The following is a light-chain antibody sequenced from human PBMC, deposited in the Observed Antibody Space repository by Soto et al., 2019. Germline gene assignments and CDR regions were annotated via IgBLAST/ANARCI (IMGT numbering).Light chain of an antibody. J-gene: IGLJ2*01. CDR3: SSYTSSNTLV. CDR2: EVN. V-gene: IGLV2-14*01. Sequence: QSALTQPASVSASPGQSITISCTGASSDVGGYNYVSWYQQYPGKAPKLIIYEVNSRSSGVSNRFSGSKSGNTASLTISGLQAEDEADYYCSSYTSSNTLVFSRGTKLTVL. CDR1: SSDVGGYNY.